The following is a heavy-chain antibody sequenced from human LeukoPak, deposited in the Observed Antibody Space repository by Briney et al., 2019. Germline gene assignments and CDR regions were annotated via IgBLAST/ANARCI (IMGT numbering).Heavy chain of an antibody. V-gene: IGHV1-46*01. Sequence: ASLKVSCKASGYTFTSYYMHWVRQAPGQGLEWMGIINPSGGSTSYAQKFQGRVTMTRDMSTSTVYMELSSLRSEDTAVYYCARGDWNYVLDYWGQGTLVTVSS. D-gene: IGHD1-7*01. CDR3: ARGDWNYVLDY. J-gene: IGHJ4*02. CDR2: INPSGGST. CDR1: GYTFTSYY.